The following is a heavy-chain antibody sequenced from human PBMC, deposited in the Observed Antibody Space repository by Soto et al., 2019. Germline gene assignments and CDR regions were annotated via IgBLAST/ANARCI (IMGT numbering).Heavy chain of an antibody. V-gene: IGHV1-46*01. CDR3: ARELGGTTVNTLFDH. D-gene: IGHD4-17*01. Sequence: QVQLVQSGAEVKKPGASVKVSCKASGYTFTRYYIHWVRQAPGQGHEWMGIVNPSGDSTNYAQKFRGRVTMTRDTSTNTVHMELSSLRSEDTAVYFCARELGGTTVNTLFDHWGQGTVVTVSS. CDR1: GYTFTRYY. J-gene: IGHJ4*02. CDR2: VNPSGDST.